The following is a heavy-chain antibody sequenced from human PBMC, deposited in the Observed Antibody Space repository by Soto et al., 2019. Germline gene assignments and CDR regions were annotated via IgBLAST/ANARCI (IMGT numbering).Heavy chain of an antibody. J-gene: IGHJ5*02. V-gene: IGHV3-74*01. CDR3: ARRRERYQLLGLDP. CDR1: GFTFSSYW. CDR2: INSDGSST. Sequence: PGGSLRLSCAASGFTFSSYWMHWVRQAPGKGLVWVSRINSDGSSTSYADSVKGRFTISRDNAKNTLYLQMNSLRAEDTSVYYCARRRERYQLLGLDPWGQGTLVTVS. D-gene: IGHD2-2*01.